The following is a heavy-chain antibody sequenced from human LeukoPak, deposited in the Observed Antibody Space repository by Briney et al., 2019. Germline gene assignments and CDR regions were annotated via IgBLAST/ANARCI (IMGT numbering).Heavy chain of an antibody. CDR1: GGTFSSYA. J-gene: IGHJ2*01. Sequence: SVKVSCKASGGTFSSYAISWVRQAPGQGLEWMGGIIPIFGTANYAQKFQGRVTITADKPTSTAYMELSSLRSEDTAVYYCARVPVVPAAIGLWYFDLWGRGTLVTVSS. D-gene: IGHD2-2*02. CDR3: ARVPVVPAAIGLWYFDL. V-gene: IGHV1-69*06. CDR2: IIPIFGTA.